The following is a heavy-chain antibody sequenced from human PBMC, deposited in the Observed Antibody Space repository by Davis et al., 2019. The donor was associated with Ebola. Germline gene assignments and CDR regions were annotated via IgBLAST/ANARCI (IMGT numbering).Heavy chain of an antibody. V-gene: IGHV4-31*03. J-gene: IGHJ6*02. CDR1: GGSISSGGYY. D-gene: IGHD4-17*01. CDR2: IYYSGST. CDR3: ARDYGYYGMDV. Sequence: LRLSCTVSGGSISSGGYYWSWILQHPGKGLEWIGYIYYSGSTYYNPSLKSRVTISVDTSKNQFSLKLSSVTAADTAVYYCARDYGYYGMDVWGQGTTVTVSS.